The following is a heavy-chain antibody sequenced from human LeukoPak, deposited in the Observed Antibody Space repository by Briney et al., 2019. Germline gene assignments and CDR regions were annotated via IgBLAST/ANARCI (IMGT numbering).Heavy chain of an antibody. J-gene: IGHJ4*02. CDR1: GYTFTGYY. D-gene: IGHD3-3*01. Sequence: ASVKVSCKASGYTFTGYYMHWVRQAPGQGLEWMGWINPNSGGTNYAQKFQGRVTMTRDTSISTAYMELSRLRSDDTAMYYCARTSLGYYDFWSGPAQNYFDYWGQGTLVTVSS. CDR2: INPNSGGT. CDR3: ARTSLGYYDFWSGPAQNYFDY. V-gene: IGHV1-2*02.